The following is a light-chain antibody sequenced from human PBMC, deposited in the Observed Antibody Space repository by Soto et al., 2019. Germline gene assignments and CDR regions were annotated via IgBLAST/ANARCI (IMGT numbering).Light chain of an antibody. V-gene: IGKV1-33*01. Sequence: DLQMTQSPSSLAASVGDRVAITCQASREISNYVNWYQQKQGKPPNLLVYDASNLQPGVPSRFSGSGSGTVFTFTISSLQPEDIATYFCQQFFDLPYTFGQGTKLQIK. CDR3: QQFFDLPYT. J-gene: IGKJ2*01. CDR2: DAS. CDR1: REISNY.